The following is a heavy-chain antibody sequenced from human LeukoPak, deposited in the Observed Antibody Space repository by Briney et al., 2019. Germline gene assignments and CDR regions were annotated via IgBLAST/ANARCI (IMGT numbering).Heavy chain of an antibody. CDR1: GVSITDNW. J-gene: IGHJ4*02. Sequence: PSETLSLTCAVSGVSITDNWWSWVRQPPGKGPEWIGEILHTGPTNFNPSLKSRVTISMDKSKNQLSLRLNSVTAADTAIYYCVRGGTYYLPYWGQGILVTVSS. CDR3: VRGGTYYLPY. CDR2: ILHTGPT. V-gene: IGHV4-4*02. D-gene: IGHD1-26*01.